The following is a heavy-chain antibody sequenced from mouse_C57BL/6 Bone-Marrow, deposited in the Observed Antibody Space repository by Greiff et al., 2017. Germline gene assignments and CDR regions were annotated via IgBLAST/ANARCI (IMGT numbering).Heavy chain of an antibody. CDR3: ARGGYEDY. V-gene: IGHV1-26*01. J-gene: IGHJ2*01. D-gene: IGHD1-2*01. CDR2: INPNNGGT. CDR1: GYTFTDYY. Sequence: VQLQQSGPELVKPGASVKISCKASGYTFTDYYMNWVKQSHGKSLEWIGDINPNNGGTSYNQKFKGKATLTVDKSSSTAYMELRSLTSEDSAVYYCARGGYEDYWGQGTTLTVSS.